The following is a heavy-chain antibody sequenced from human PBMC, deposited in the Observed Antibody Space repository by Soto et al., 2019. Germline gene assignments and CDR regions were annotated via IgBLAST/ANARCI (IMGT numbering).Heavy chain of an antibody. CDR3: AKDQPQDYYDSSGYDY. D-gene: IGHD3-22*01. V-gene: IGHV3-23*01. Sequence: GGSLRLSCAASGFTFSSYAMSWVRQAPGKGLEWVSAISGSGGSTYYADSVKGRFTISRDNSKNTLYLQMNSLRAEDTAVYYCAKDQPQDYYDSSGYDYWGQGTLVTVSS. CDR2: ISGSGGST. J-gene: IGHJ4*02. CDR1: GFTFSSYA.